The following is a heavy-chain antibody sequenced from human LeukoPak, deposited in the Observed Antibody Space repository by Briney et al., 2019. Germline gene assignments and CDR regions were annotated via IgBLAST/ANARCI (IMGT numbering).Heavy chain of an antibody. CDR3: ARGSHLTFDY. CDR1: GFTVSSNY. V-gene: IGHV3-53*04. J-gene: IGHJ4*02. D-gene: IGHD3-10*01. Sequence: GGSLRLSCAASGFTVSSNYMSWVRQAPGKGLEWVSVIYSGGSTYYADSVKGRFTISRHNSKNTLYLQTNSLRAEDTAVYYCARGSHLTFDYWGQGTLVTVSS. CDR2: IYSGGST.